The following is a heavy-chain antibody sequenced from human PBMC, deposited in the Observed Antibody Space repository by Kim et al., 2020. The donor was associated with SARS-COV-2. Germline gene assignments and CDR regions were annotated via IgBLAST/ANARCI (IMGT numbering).Heavy chain of an antibody. Sequence: TYYATSVKAQFTISRHNSTTSLYLHMSSLMAEDTAVYYCAEGYYLEFFQHWGQGTLVTVSS. CDR3: AEGYYLEFFQH. CDR2: T. J-gene: IGHJ1*01. V-gene: IGHV3-53*01. D-gene: IGHD3-22*01.